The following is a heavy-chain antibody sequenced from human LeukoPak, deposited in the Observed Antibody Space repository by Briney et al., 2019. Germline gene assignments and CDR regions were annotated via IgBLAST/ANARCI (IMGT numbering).Heavy chain of an antibody. V-gene: IGHV3-73*01. D-gene: IGHD3-9*01. CDR2: IRSKANSYAT. J-gene: IGHJ3*02. CDR3: LTGDAFDI. Sequence: PGGSPRLSCAASGFTFSGSAMHWVRQASGKGLEWVGRIRSKANSYATAYAASVKGRFTISRDDSKNTAYLQMNSLKTEDTAVYYCLTGDAFDIWGQGTMVTVSS. CDR1: GFTFSGSA.